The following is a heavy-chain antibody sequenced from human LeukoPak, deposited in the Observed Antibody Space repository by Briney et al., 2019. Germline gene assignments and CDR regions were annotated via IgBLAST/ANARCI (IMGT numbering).Heavy chain of an antibody. J-gene: IGHJ4*02. CDR2: INPNSGGT. Sequence: GASVKVSCKASGYTFTGYYMHWVRQAPGQGLEWMGWINPNSGGTNYAQKFQGRVTMTRDTSISTAYMELSRLRSDDTAEYYCARRAGNYYDSSGYYLTSGPNWSFDYWGQGTLVTVSS. CDR1: GYTFTGYY. V-gene: IGHV1-2*02. D-gene: IGHD3-22*01. CDR3: ARRAGNYYDSSGYYLTSGPNWSFDY.